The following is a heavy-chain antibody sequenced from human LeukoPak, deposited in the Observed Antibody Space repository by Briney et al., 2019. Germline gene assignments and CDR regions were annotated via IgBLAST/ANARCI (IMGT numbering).Heavy chain of an antibody. D-gene: IGHD1-26*01. J-gene: IGHJ6*03. CDR1: GGSISSGTYY. V-gene: IGHV4-61*02. CDR3: ARGVGAYYMDV. Sequence: SKTLSLTCTVSGGSISSGTYYWTWIRQPAGKGLEWIGRISSSGSTNYSPSLKSRFTMSIDTSKNQFSLKLSPVTAADTAVYYCARGVGAYYMDVWGKGTTVTISS. CDR2: ISSSGST.